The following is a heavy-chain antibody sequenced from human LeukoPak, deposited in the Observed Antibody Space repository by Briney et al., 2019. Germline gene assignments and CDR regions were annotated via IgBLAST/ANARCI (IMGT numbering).Heavy chain of an antibody. CDR2: IYTSGST. V-gene: IGHV4-4*07. Sequence: SETLSLTCTVSGGSISSYYWSWIRQPAGKGLEWIGRIYTSGSTNYNPSLKSRVTMSVDTSKNQFSLKLSSVTAADTAVYYCARSLVYVYGSGSWNWFDPWGQGTLVTVSS. D-gene: IGHD3-10*01. CDR1: GGSISSYY. J-gene: IGHJ5*02. CDR3: ARSLVYVYGSGSWNWFDP.